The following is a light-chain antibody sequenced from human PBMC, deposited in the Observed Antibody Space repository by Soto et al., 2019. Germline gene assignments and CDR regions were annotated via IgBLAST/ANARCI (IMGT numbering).Light chain of an antibody. J-gene: IGLJ2*01. CDR1: NIGSTS. CDR2: YDS. Sequence: SYELTQPPSVSVAPGKTARITCGENNIGSTSVHWYQQRPGQAPLLVIYYDSDRPSGIPERFSGSNSGNTATLNISRVEAGDEADYYCQVWDSSSDHVVFGGGTKLTVL. CDR3: QVWDSSSDHVV. V-gene: IGLV3-21*04.